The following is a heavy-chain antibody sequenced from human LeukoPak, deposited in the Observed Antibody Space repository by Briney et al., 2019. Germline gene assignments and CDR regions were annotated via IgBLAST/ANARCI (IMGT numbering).Heavy chain of an antibody. CDR3: AREAFWSGFFANLRFDL. V-gene: IGHV3-21*01. J-gene: IGHJ4*02. D-gene: IGHD3-3*01. Sequence: KPGGSLRLSCAASQFTFSSYNMNWVRQAPGKGLEWASSISATGRYIYYADSVKGRFTVSRDNAKNSLSLQMSGLRAEDTAVYYCAREAFWSGFFANLRFDLWGQGALVTVSS. CDR2: ISATGRYI. CDR1: QFTFSSYN.